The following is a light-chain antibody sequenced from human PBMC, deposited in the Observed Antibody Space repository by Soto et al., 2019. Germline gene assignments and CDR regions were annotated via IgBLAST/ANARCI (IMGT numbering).Light chain of an antibody. CDR2: GAS. CDR3: QQYGSSQLT. Sequence: EIVLTQSPGTLSLSPGERATLSCRASQSVSSSYLAWYQQKPGQAPRLLIYGASSRATGIPERFSGSGSGTDFTLTISRLEAEDFAVYYCQQYGSSQLTFGGGTKVEIK. J-gene: IGKJ4*01. CDR1: QSVSSSY. V-gene: IGKV3-20*01.